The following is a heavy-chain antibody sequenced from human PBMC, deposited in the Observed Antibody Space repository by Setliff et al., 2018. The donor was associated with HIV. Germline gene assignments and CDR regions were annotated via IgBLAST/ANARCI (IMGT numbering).Heavy chain of an antibody. V-gene: IGHV1-2*06. D-gene: IGHD5-18*01. J-gene: IGHJ6*03. CDR2: INPNSGGT. Sequence: ASVKVSCKASGYTFTGYYMHWVRQAPGQGLEWMGRINPNSGGTNYAQKFQGRVTMTRDTSISPAYMELSRLRYDDTAVYYWARDGYTNGYGYYYCYMDCWGKGTTVTVSS. CDR3: ARDGYTNGYGYYYCYMDC. CDR1: GYTFTGYY.